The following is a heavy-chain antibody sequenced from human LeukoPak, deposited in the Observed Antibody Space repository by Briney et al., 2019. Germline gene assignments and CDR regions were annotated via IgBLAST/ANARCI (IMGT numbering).Heavy chain of an antibody. V-gene: IGHV4-61*02. J-gene: IGHJ4*02. Sequence: PSETLSLTCTVSGGSISSGSYYWSWIRQPAGKGLEWIGRIYTSGSTNYNPSLKSRVTISVDTAKNQFSLKLSSVTAADTAVYYCARGPGYSYTFDYWGQGTLVTVSS. CDR1: GGSISSGSYY. D-gene: IGHD5-18*01. CDR2: IYTSGST. CDR3: ARGPGYSYTFDY.